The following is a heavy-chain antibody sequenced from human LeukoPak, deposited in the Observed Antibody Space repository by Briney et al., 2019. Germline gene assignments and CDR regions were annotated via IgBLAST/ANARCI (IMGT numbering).Heavy chain of an antibody. CDR2: ISGSGGST. J-gene: IGHJ3*02. CDR1: GFTFSGYG. Sequence: GGSLRLSCAASGFTFSGYGMSWVRQAPGKGLEWVSAISGSGGSTYYADSVKGRFTISSDNSKNTLYLQMNSLRAEDTAVYYCARDDYVGGSDAFDIWGQGTMVTVSS. D-gene: IGHD4-17*01. CDR3: ARDDYVGGSDAFDI. V-gene: IGHV3-23*01.